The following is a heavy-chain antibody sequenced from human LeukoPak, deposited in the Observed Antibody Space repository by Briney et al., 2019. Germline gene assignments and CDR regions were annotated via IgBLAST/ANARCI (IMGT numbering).Heavy chain of an antibody. J-gene: IGHJ4*02. V-gene: IGHV3-23*01. D-gene: IGHD1-26*01. Sequence: GGSLRLSCAASGFTFSSYGMHWVRQAPEKGLEWVSSISDSGVSTYYADSVKGRFTISRDNSKNTLYLQMNSLRAEDTAVYYCAKGLRGIYDYWGQGTLVTVSS. CDR2: ISDSGVST. CDR1: GFTFSSYG. CDR3: AKGLRGIYDY.